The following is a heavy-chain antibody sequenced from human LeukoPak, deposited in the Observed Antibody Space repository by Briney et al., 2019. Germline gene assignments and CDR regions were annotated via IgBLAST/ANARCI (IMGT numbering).Heavy chain of an antibody. Sequence: GGSLRLSCAASGFTFSDHYMDWVRQAPGKGLEWVGRIKNNANSYTTEYAASVKGRLTVSREDSKNALYLQMNSLKTEDTAVYYCTRESRYCSSTSCYVCLDFWGQGTLVTVSS. V-gene: IGHV3-72*01. J-gene: IGHJ4*02. CDR2: IKNNANSYTT. CDR1: GFTFSDHY. D-gene: IGHD2-2*01. CDR3: TRESRYCSSTSCYVCLDF.